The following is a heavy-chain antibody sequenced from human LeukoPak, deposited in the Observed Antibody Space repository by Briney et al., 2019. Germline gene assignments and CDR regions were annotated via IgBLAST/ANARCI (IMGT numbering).Heavy chain of an antibody. CDR1: GFTFSSYS. D-gene: IGHD2-2*01. J-gene: IGHJ4*02. CDR2: ISSSSSYI. CDR3: ATGVVPAATSFDY. V-gene: IGHV3-21*01. Sequence: PGGSLRLSCAVSGFTFSSYSMNWIRQAPGKGLEWVSSISSSSSYIYYADSVKGRFTISRDNAKNSLYLQMNSLRAEDTAVYYCATGVVPAATSFDYWGQGTLVTVSS.